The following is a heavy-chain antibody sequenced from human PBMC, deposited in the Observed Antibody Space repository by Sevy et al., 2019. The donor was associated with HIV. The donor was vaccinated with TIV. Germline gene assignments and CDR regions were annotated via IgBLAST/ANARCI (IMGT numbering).Heavy chain of an antibody. CDR2: ISTSSSYI. D-gene: IGHD1-26*01. V-gene: IGHV3-21*01. CDR3: ARHEVGGSYWEFDY. J-gene: IGHJ4*02. Sequence: GGCLRLSCAASGFTFSSYSMNWVRQAPGKGLEWVSSISTSSSYIYYADSVKGRFTISRDNAKNSLYLQMNSLRAEDTATSYCARHEVGGSYWEFDYWGQGTLVTVSS. CDR1: GFTFSSYS.